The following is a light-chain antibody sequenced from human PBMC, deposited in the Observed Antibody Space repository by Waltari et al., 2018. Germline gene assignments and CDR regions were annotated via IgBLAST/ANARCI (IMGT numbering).Light chain of an antibody. CDR1: SSDVGGYNY. CDR3: CSYAGSSTHVL. CDR2: DVS. Sequence: QSALTQPASVSGSPGPSITISFTGTSSDVGGYNYVSWYQHYPGKAPTLMIYDVSKRPSGVSKRFSGSKSGNTASLTISGLQAEDEADYYCCSYAGSSTHVLFGGGTKLTVL. J-gene: IGLJ2*01. V-gene: IGLV2-23*02.